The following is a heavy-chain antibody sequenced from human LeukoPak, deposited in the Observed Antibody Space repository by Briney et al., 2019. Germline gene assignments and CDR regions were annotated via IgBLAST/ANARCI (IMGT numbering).Heavy chain of an antibody. D-gene: IGHD6-13*01. V-gene: IGHV3-48*03. CDR1: GFTFSSYE. Sequence: GGSLRLSCAASGFTFSSYEMNWVRQAPGKGLEWVSCISSSGSTIYYADSVKGRFTISRDNAKNSLYLQMNSLRAEDTAVYYCARAVGRSSSWSPIPGGDFDYWGQGTLVTVSS. CDR2: ISSSGSTI. J-gene: IGHJ4*02. CDR3: ARAVGRSSSWSPIPGGDFDY.